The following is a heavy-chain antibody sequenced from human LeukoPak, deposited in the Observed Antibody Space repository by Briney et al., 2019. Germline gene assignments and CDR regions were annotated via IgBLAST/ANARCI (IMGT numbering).Heavy chain of an antibody. CDR1: GFTFSSYS. J-gene: IGHJ6*03. Sequence: GGSLRLSCAASGFTFSSYSMSWVRQAPGKWLGWVAKIKQDGSEKYYVDSVKGRFTISRDNAKNSLYMQMNSLRAEDTAVYYCARAADCSGGSCYLYYYYYYMDVWGKGTPVTVSS. D-gene: IGHD2-15*01. CDR2: IKQDGSEK. V-gene: IGHV3-7*01. CDR3: ARAADCSGGSCYLYYYYYYMDV.